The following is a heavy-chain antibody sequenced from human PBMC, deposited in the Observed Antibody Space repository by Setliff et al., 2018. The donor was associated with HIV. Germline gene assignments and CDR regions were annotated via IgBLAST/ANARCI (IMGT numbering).Heavy chain of an antibody. J-gene: IGHJ6*02. V-gene: IGHV1-18*01. CDR2: ISTYSDET. CDR1: GYTFTTEG. Sequence: AASVKVSCKPSGYTFTTEGLSWVRQAPGQGLEWMGWISTYSDETSYSQNFQGRVTMTTDTSTSTAYMELRSLRSDDTAVYFCARDVEHMMDVWGQGTTVTVSS. CDR3: ARDVEHMMDV.